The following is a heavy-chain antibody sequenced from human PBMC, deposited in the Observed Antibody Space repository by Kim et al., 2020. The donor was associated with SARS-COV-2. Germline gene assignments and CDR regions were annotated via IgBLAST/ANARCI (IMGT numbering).Heavy chain of an antibody. D-gene: IGHD3-10*01. V-gene: IGHV1-8*01. J-gene: IGHJ3*02. Sequence: ASVKVSCKASGYIFTTYTINWVRQAPGQGLEWMGWMNPNTGNIGYPQKFQGRLTMTSDPSISTAYMELSSLTSEDTAVYYCARRITLDAGAYDAFDIWGQGTVVTVSS. CDR2: MNPNTGNI. CDR3: ARRITLDAGAYDAFDI. CDR1: GYIFTTYT.